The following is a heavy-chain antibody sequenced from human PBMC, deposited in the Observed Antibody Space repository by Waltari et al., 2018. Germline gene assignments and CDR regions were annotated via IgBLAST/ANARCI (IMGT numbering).Heavy chain of an antibody. CDR1: GGSISSSSYS. V-gene: IGHV4-39*07. CDR3: ASEPAPIVVVVAASFDY. CDR2: IYYSGST. D-gene: IGHD2-15*01. J-gene: IGHJ4*02. Sequence: QLQLQESGPGLVKPSETLSLTCTVSGGSISSSSYSWGWIRQPPGKGLEWIGSIYYSGSTYYNPSLKSRVTISVDTSKNQFSLKLSSVTAADTAVYYCASEPAPIVVVVAASFDYWGQGTLVTVSS.